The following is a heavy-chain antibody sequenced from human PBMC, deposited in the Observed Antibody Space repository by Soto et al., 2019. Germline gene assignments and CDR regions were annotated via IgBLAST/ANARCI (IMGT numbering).Heavy chain of an antibody. CDR2: IYYSGST. D-gene: IGHD3-9*01. CDR1: GGSISSYY. J-gene: IGHJ4*02. CDR3: ARAAVYDILTGYYSS. V-gene: IGHV4-59*01. Sequence: ETLSLTCTVAGGSISSYYWSWIRQPPGKGLEWIGYIYYSGSTNYNPSLKSRVTISVDTSKNQFSLKLSSVTAADTAVYYCARAAVYDILTGYYSSWGQGTLVTVSS.